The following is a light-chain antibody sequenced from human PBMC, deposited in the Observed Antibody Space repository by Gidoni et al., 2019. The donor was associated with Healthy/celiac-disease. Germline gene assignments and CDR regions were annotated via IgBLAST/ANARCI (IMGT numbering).Light chain of an antibody. J-gene: IGKJ2*01. CDR2: DAS. Sequence: EIVLTQSPGTLSLSPGERATLSCRASQSVSSNFLAWYQQKPGQAPRLLIYDASSRATGIPDRFSGSGSGTDFTLTISRLEPEDFALYYCQQYGSSLYTFGQGTKLEIK. CDR3: QQYGSSLYT. CDR1: QSVSSNF. V-gene: IGKV3-20*01.